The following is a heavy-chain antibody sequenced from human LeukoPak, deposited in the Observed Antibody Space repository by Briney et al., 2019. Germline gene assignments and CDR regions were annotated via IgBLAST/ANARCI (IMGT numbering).Heavy chain of an antibody. CDR2: IIPILGIA. D-gene: IGHD6-19*01. J-gene: IGHJ4*02. Sequence: GASVKVSCKASGGTFSSYAISWVRQAPGQGLEWMGRIIPILGIANYAQKFQGRVTITADKSTSTAYMELSSLRSEDTAVYYCASSGHRGWYDEVYWGQGTLVTVSS. CDR1: GGTFSSYA. CDR3: ASSGHRGWYDEVY. V-gene: IGHV1-69*04.